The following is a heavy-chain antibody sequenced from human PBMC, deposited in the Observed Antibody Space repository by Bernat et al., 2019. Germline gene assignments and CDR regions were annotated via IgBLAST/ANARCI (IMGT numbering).Heavy chain of an antibody. Sequence: EVQLVESGGGLVKPGGSLRLSCAASGFTFSNAWMSWVRQAPGKGLEWVGRIKSKTDGGTTDYAAPVKGRFTISRDDSKNTLYLQMNSLKTEDTAVYYCTTDFYYYDSSGYYEKSPVDYWGQGTLVTVSS. CDR3: TTDFYYYDSSGYYEKSPVDY. D-gene: IGHD3-22*01. J-gene: IGHJ4*02. CDR1: GFTFSNAW. CDR2: IKSKTDGGTT. V-gene: IGHV3-15*01.